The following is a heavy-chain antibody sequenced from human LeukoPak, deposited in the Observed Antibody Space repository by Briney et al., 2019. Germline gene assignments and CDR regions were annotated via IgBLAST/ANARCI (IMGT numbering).Heavy chain of an antibody. CDR3: AKVVPEYSSSP. Sequence: ASVKVSCKASGYTFTSYGISWVRQAPGKGLEWVSAISGSGGSTYYADSVKGRFTISRDNSKNTLYLQMNSLRAEDTAVYYCAKVVPEYSSSPWGQGTLVTVSS. CDR1: GYTFTSYG. J-gene: IGHJ5*02. D-gene: IGHD6-6*01. CDR2: ISGSGGST. V-gene: IGHV3-23*01.